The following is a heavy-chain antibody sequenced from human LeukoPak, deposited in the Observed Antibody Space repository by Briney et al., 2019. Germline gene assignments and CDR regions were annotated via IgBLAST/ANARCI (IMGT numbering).Heavy chain of an antibody. Sequence: SETLSLTCTVSGGSINSYYWSWIRQPPGKGPEWIGYIYYSGSTTYSPSLKSRVTISVDTSKNQFSLKVSSVTAADTAVYYCARVPPTVTAGRYYYCYMDVWGKGTTVTVSS. CDR3: ARVPPTVTAGRYYYCYMDV. CDR1: GGSINSYY. CDR2: IYYSGST. D-gene: IGHD4-17*01. V-gene: IGHV4-59*01. J-gene: IGHJ6*03.